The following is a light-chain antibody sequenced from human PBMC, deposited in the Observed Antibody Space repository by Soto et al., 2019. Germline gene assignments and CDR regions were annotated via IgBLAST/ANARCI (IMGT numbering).Light chain of an antibody. CDR1: QRVSSNC. Sequence: EIVLTQSPGTLSLSPGERATLSCRASQRVSSNCLAWYLQRPGQAPRLLIYGASSRATGIPDRFSGSGSGTDFTLTISRLEPEDFAVYYCQQYGSSPQTFGQGTNVEIK. J-gene: IGKJ1*01. CDR3: QQYGSSPQT. CDR2: GAS. V-gene: IGKV3-20*01.